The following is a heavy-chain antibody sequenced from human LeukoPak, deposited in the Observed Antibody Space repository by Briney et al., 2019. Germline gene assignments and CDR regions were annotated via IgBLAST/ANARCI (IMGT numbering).Heavy chain of an antibody. CDR2: IYYSGST. J-gene: IGHJ5*02. Sequence: SETLSLTCAVYGGSFSGYYWSWIRQPPGKGLEWIGSIYYSGSTYYNPSLKSRVTISVDTSKNQFSLKLSSVTAADTAVYYCARHYEQWLHWFDPWGQGTLVTVSS. V-gene: IGHV4-34*01. CDR3: ARHYEQWLHWFDP. CDR1: GGSFSGYY. D-gene: IGHD6-19*01.